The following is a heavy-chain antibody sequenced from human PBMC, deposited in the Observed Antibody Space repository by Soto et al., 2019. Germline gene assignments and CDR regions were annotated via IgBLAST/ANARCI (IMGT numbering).Heavy chain of an antibody. D-gene: IGHD3-16*01. J-gene: IGHJ4*02. Sequence: EVQLLESGGGLVQPGGSLRRSCAASGFAFSSYVLSWVRQAPGKGLEWVSAISGSGGDTYYADSVKGRFTISRDNSKNTVYLQIHYLRAEDTAVFYCAKRRGEGYFDYWGQRTLVTVSS. V-gene: IGHV3-23*01. CDR2: ISGSGGDT. CDR3: AKRRGEGYFDY. CDR1: GFAFSSYV.